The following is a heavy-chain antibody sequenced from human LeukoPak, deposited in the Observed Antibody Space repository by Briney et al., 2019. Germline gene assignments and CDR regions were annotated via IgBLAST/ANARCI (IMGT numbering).Heavy chain of an antibody. V-gene: IGHV1-58*02. CDR1: GFTFTSSA. J-gene: IGHJ4*02. Sequence: GASVTVSCKASGFTFTSSAMQWVRQARGQRLEWIGWIVVGSGNTNYAQKFQERVTITRDMSTSTAYMELSSLRSEDTAVYYCAADSASGKIGYWGQGTLVTVSS. CDR2: IVVGSGNT. CDR3: AADSASGKIGY. D-gene: IGHD6-25*01.